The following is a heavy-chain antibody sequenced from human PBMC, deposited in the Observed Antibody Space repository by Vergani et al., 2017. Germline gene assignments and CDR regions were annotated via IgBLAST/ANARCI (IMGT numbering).Heavy chain of an antibody. Sequence: QVQLVQSGAEVKKPGSSVKVSCKASGGTFSSYAISWVRQAPGQGLEWMGGIIPIFGTANYAQKLQGRVTMTTDTSTSTAYMELRSLRSDDTAVYYCARYGDILTGQEGYYMDVWGKGTTVTVSS. D-gene: IGHD3-9*01. CDR3: ARYGDILTGQEGYYMDV. J-gene: IGHJ6*03. CDR2: IIPIFGTA. CDR1: GGTFSSYA. V-gene: IGHV1-69*06.